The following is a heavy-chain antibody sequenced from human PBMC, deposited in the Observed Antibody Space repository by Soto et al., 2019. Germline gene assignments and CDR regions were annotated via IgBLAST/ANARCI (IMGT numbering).Heavy chain of an antibody. V-gene: IGHV1-2*02. J-gene: IGHJ6*02. CDR2: INPNSGGT. CDR1: GYTFTGYY. Sequence: ASVKVSCTASGYTFTGYYMHWVRQAPGQGLEWMGWINPNSGGTNYAQKFQGRVTMTRDTSISTAYMELSRLRSDDTAVYYCARGEDAFFYYGLDVWGQGITVTVS. CDR3: ARGEDAFFYYGLDV.